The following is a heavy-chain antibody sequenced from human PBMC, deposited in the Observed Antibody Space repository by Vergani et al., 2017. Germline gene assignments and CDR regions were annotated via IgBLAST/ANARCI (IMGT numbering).Heavy chain of an antibody. D-gene: IGHD3-3*01. CDR3: ARPGSYYDFWSGYHPSWFDP. CDR1: GGTFSSYT. J-gene: IGHJ5*02. CDR2: IIPILGIA. V-gene: IGHV1-69*02. Sequence: QVQLVQSGAEVKKPGSSVKVSCKASGGTFSSYTISWVRQAPGQGLEWMGRIIPILGIANYAQKFQGRVTITADKSTSTAYMELSSLRSEDTAVYYCARPGSYYDFWSGYHPSWFDPWGQGTLVTVSS.